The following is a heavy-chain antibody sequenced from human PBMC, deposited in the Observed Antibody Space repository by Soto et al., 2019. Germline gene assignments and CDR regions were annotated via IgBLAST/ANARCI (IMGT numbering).Heavy chain of an antibody. CDR2: INPNSGGT. J-gene: IGHJ5*02. Sequence: AASVKVSCKASGYTFTGYYMHGVRQAPGQGLEWMGWINPNSGGTNYAQKFQGWVTMTRDTSISTAYMELSRLRSDDTAVYYCARDRGRDYDFWSGNNDPTNWFDPWGQGTLVTVS. CDR1: GYTFTGYY. V-gene: IGHV1-2*04. D-gene: IGHD3-3*01. CDR3: ARDRGRDYDFWSGNNDPTNWFDP.